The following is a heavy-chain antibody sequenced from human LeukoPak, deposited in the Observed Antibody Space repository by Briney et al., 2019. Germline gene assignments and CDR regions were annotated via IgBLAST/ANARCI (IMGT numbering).Heavy chain of an antibody. CDR1: GYTFTGYY. D-gene: IGHD3-9*01. CDR3: ARVLRYFDWLFREGAFDI. V-gene: IGHV1-2*02. J-gene: IGHJ3*02. Sequence: ASVKVSCKASGYTFTGYYMHWVRQAPGQGLEWMGWINPNSGGTNYAQKFQGRVTMTRDTSISTAYVELSRLRSDDTAVYYCARVLRYFDWLFREGAFDIWGQGTMVTVSS. CDR2: INPNSGGT.